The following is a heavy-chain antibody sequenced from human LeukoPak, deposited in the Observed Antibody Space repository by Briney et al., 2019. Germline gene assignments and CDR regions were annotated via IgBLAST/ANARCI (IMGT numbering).Heavy chain of an antibody. CDR2: ISLAGQT. Sequence: PSGTLSLTCGVSGGSISGTNWWSWVRQPPGQGLEWIGEISLAGQTNYNPSLKSRVAISVDKSENHISLKLTSVTAADTAVYYCAREGGPYRPLDYSGQGTLVTVAS. V-gene: IGHV4-4*02. CDR1: GGSISGTNW. J-gene: IGHJ4*02. CDR3: AREGGPYRPLDY.